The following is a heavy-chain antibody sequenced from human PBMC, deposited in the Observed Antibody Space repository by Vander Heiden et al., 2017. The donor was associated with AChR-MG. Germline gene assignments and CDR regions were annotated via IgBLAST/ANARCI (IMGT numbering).Heavy chain of an antibody. Sequence: QITLKESGPTLVKPIQTLTLTCTFSGISLSTSGVGVGWIRQPPGKALEWLALIYWDDDKRYSPSLKSRVTITKDTSKNQVVLIMTNMDPVDTATYYCAHRRLRAFDYWGQGTLVTVSS. V-gene: IGHV2-5*02. CDR1: GISLSTSGVG. CDR2: IYWDDDK. CDR3: AHRRLRAFDY. D-gene: IGHD4-17*01. J-gene: IGHJ4*02.